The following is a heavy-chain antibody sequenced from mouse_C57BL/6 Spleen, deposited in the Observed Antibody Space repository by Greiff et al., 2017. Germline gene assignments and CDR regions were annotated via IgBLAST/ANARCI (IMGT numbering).Heavy chain of an antibody. CDR2: ISDGGSYT. D-gene: IGHD2-1*01. Sequence: EVQRVESGGGLVKPGGSLKLSCAASGFTFSSYAMSWVRQTPEKRLEWVATISDGGSYTYYPDNVKGRFTISRDNAKNNLYLQMSHLKSEDTAMYYCARDRYGNHAMDYWGQGTSVTVSS. CDR3: ARDRYGNHAMDY. CDR1: GFTFSSYA. J-gene: IGHJ4*01. V-gene: IGHV5-4*01.